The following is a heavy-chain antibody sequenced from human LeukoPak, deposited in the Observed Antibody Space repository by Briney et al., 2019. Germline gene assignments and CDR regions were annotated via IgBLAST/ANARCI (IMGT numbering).Heavy chain of an antibody. CDR2: IYSGGST. Sequence: GGSLRLSCAASGFTVSSNYMSWVRQAPGKGLEWVSVIYSGGSTYYADSVKGRFTISRDNSKNTLYLQMNSLRAEDTAVYYCARSPVVPAAGDYYYMDFWGKGTTVTISS. CDR3: ARSPVVPAAGDYYYMDF. D-gene: IGHD2-2*01. V-gene: IGHV3-66*01. J-gene: IGHJ6*03. CDR1: GFTVSSNY.